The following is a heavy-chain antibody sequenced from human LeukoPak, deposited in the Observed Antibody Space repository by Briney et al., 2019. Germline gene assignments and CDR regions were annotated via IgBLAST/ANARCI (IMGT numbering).Heavy chain of an antibody. CDR2: ISYDGSNK. D-gene: IGHD3-10*01. CDR3: ARDYNRFAGNYYYGMDV. Sequence: PGGSLRLSCAASGFTFSSYAMHWVRQAPGKGLEWVAVISYDGSNKYYADSVKGRFTISRDNSKNTLYLQMNSLRAEDTAVYYCARDYNRFAGNYYYGMDVWGQGTTVTVSS. V-gene: IGHV3-30-3*01. CDR1: GFTFSSYA. J-gene: IGHJ6*02.